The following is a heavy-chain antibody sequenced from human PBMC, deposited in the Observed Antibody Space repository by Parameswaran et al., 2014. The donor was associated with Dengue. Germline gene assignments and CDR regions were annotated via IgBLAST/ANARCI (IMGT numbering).Heavy chain of an antibody. J-gene: IGHJ5*02. CDR1: SNA. Sequence: SNARWIRQPPGKGLEWVSTISGSGGRIYYADSVKDRFTVSRDNSKNTLFLQMNGLRAEDTAVYYCAKDRGDDFWSGSGVPMIFDPWGQGTLVTVSS. V-gene: IGHV3-23*01. CDR2: ISGSGGRI. D-gene: IGHD3-3*01. CDR3: AKDRGDDFWSGSGVPMIFDP.